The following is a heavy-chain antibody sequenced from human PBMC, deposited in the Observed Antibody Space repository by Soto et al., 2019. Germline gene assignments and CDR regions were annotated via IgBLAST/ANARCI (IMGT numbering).Heavy chain of an antibody. Sequence: GGSLRLSCAASGFTCSSYAMSWVRQAPGNVLEWVSAISGSGGSTYYADSVKGRFTISRDNSKNTLYLQMNSLRAEDTAVYYCAKDRRGYYYDSSGYYDYWGQGPLVTVSS. CDR1: GFTCSSYA. D-gene: IGHD3-22*01. CDR3: AKDRRGYYYDSSGYYDY. CDR2: ISGSGGST. J-gene: IGHJ4*02. V-gene: IGHV3-23*01.